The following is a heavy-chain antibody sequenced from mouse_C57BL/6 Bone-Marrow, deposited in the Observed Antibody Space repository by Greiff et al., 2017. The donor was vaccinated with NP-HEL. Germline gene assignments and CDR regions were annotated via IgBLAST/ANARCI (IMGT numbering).Heavy chain of an antibody. CDR2: IYPGDGDT. D-gene: IGHD1-1*01. Sequence: QVQLKQSGPELVKPGASVKISCKASGYAFSSSWMNWVKQRPGKGLEWIGRIYPGDGDTNYNGKFKGKATLTADKSSSTAYMQLSSLTSEDSAVYFCASHYYGSSPYYFDYWGQGTTLTVSS. V-gene: IGHV1-82*01. J-gene: IGHJ2*01. CDR1: GYAFSSSW. CDR3: ASHYYGSSPYYFDY.